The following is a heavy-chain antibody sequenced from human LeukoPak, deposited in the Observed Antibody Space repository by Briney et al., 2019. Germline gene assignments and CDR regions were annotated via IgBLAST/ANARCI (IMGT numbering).Heavy chain of an antibody. CDR1: GFSFTTYS. J-gene: IGHJ4*02. V-gene: IGHV3-21*01. D-gene: IGHD5-24*01. CDR3: ARDGGWLQYIDY. CDR2: ISSSNSFI. Sequence: GGSLRLSCAASGFSFTTYSMNWVRQAPGKGLEWVSSISSSNSFIYYADSVKGRFTISRDNAKNSLYLQMNSLRAEATAVYYCARDGGWLQYIDYWGQGTLVTVSS.